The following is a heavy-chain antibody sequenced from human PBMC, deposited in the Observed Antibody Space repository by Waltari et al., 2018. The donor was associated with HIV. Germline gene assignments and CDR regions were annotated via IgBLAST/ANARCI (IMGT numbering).Heavy chain of an antibody. V-gene: IGHV4-34*01. D-gene: IGHD3-10*01. CDR3: ARPQGTGWFDP. Sequence: QVQLQQWGTGLVKASQTVSLTCAVYGGSFTGYYWGWIRRPPGKGLEWIGEINHSGSTICNPSLKSRVTISVDTSKNQFSLKLSSVTAADTAVYYCARPQGTGWFDPWGLGTLVTV. CDR1: GGSFTGYY. CDR2: INHSGST. J-gene: IGHJ5*02.